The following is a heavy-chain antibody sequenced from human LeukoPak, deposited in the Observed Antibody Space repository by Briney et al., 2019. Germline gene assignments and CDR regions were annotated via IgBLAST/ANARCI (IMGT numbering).Heavy chain of an antibody. CDR1: GFTFSSYS. CDR3: ARGKYAASVRDAFDV. V-gene: IGHV3-21*06. J-gene: IGHJ3*01. Sequence: GGSLRLSCAASGFTFSSYSMNWVRQAPGKGLEWVSSISSSSSYIYYADSVKGRFTIPRDNAKNSLFLRMSSLRVEDTAVYFCARGKYAASVRDAFDVWGQGTLVAVSS. D-gene: IGHD2-8*01. CDR2: ISSSSSYI.